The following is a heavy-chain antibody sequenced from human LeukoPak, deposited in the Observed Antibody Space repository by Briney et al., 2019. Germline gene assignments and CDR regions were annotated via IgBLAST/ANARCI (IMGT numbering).Heavy chain of an antibody. CDR2: INPNSGGT. Sequence: ASVKVSCKASGYTFTGYYMHWVRQAPGQGLEWMGWINPNSGGTNYAQKFQGRVTMTRDTSISTAYMELSRLRSDDTAVYYCARFGYSSSSGWFDPWGQGTLVTVSS. J-gene: IGHJ5*02. CDR1: GYTFTGYY. D-gene: IGHD6-6*01. V-gene: IGHV1-2*02. CDR3: ARFGYSSSSGWFDP.